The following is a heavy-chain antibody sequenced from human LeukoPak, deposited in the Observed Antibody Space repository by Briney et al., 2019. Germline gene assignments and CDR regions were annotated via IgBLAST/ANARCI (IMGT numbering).Heavy chain of an antibody. J-gene: IGHJ4*02. V-gene: IGHV1-3*01. Sequence: ASVKVSCKASGYTFTSYAMHWVRQAPGQRLEWMGWINAGNGNTKYSQKFQGRVTITRDTSASTAYMELSSLRSEDTAVYYCARGAAPTYYYDSNNQIDYWGQGTLVTVSS. CDR3: ARGAAPTYYYDSNNQIDY. D-gene: IGHD3-22*01. CDR2: INAGNGNT. CDR1: GYTFTSYA.